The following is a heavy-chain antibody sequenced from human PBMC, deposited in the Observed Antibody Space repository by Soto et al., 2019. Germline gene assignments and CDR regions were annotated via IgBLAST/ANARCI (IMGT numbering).Heavy chain of an antibody. D-gene: IGHD1-26*01. CDR1: GYTFTVYY. CDR2: INPKSGGT. J-gene: IGHJ4*02. CDR3: AGDLANGCGSAGFDS. V-gene: IGHV1-2*02. Sequence: ASVKVSCKASGYTFTVYYMHWVRQAPGQGLEWMGWINPKSGGTMYPQKFQGRVTMTWDTSISTAYMALTRLRSDDTAVYYCAGDLANGCGSAGFDSWGQGTLVTVYS.